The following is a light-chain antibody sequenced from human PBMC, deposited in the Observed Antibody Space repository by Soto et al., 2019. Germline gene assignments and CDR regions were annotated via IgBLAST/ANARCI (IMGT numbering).Light chain of an antibody. CDR3: SSYTSSCADV. CDR2: EVS. V-gene: IGLV2-14*01. Sequence: QSALTQPPSASGSPGQSVAISCTGTSSDVGGYNYVSWYQQHPGKAPKLMIHEVSNRPSGVSNRFSCYKSGNTSSLTISGRHVEDEADYYCSSYTSSCADVFGIGTKLTVL. CDR1: SSDVGGYNY. J-gene: IGLJ1*01.